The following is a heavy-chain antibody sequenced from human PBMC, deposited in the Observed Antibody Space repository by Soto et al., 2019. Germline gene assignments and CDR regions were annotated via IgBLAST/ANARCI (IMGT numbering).Heavy chain of an antibody. J-gene: IGHJ6*02. CDR3: ASENLAVGMDV. D-gene: IGHD6-19*01. CDR2: ISSNGGST. V-gene: IGHV3-64*02. CDR1: GFTFSSYA. Sequence: ETLSLSCAASGFTFSSYAMHWVRQAPGKGLEYVSAISSNGGSTYYADPVKGRFTISRDNSKNTLYLQMGSLRAEDMAVYYCASENLAVGMDVWGQGTTVTV.